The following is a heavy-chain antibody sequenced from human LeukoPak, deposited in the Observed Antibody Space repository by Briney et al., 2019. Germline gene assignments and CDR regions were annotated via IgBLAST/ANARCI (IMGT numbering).Heavy chain of an antibody. V-gene: IGHV3-33*01. CDR3: AGAYDILTGYNWFDL. J-gene: IGHJ5*02. CDR1: GFTFSSYG. Sequence: GGSLRLSCAASGFTFSSYGMHWVRQAPGKGLEWVAVIWYDGSNKYYADSVKGRFTISRDNSKNTLYLQMNSLRAEDTAVYYCAGAYDILTGYNWFDLRGQGTLVTVSS. D-gene: IGHD3-9*01. CDR2: IWYDGSNK.